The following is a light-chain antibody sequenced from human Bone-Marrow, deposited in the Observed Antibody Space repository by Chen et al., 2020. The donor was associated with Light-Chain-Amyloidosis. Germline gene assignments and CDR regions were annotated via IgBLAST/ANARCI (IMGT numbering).Light chain of an antibody. V-gene: IGLV2-14*01. CDR1: SSDVGGDNH. Sequence: QSALTQPASVSGSPGQSITLSCPGTSSDVGGDNHVSWYQQHPDKAPKLMIYEVTNRPSWVPDRFSGSKSYNTASLTISGLQTEDEADYFCSSYTITNTLVFGSGTRVTVL. CDR3: SSYTITNTLV. CDR2: EVT. J-gene: IGLJ1*01.